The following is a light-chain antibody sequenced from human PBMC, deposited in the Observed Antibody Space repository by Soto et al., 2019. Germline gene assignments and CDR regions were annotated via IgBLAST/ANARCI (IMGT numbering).Light chain of an antibody. CDR2: KAA. Sequence: DIQMTQSPSTLSASVADRVAITCRASDNIVHWVAWYQQKPGKAPKLLIYKAANLADEVPSRFARSGAGTDFTLTITRLQPEDFATYYCQHYNSFSRTFGQGTKVDIK. V-gene: IGKV1-5*03. CDR3: QHYNSFSRT. CDR1: DNIVHW. J-gene: IGKJ1*01.